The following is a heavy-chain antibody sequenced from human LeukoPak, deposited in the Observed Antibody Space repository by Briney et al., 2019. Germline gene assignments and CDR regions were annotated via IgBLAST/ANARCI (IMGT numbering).Heavy chain of an antibody. CDR3: AKDIFTGIAAAGAIDY. D-gene: IGHD6-13*01. CDR1: GFTFDGHA. V-gene: IGHV3-9*01. J-gene: IGHJ4*02. CDR2: ISWNSGSI. Sequence: GGSLRLSCAASGFTFDGHAMHWVRQAPGKGLEWVSGISWNSGSIGYADSVKGRFTISRDNAKNSLYLQMNSLRAEDTALYYCAKDIFTGIAAAGAIDYWGQGTLVTVSS.